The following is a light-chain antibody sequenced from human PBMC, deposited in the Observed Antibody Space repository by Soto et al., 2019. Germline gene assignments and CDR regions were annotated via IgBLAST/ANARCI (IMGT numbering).Light chain of an antibody. CDR1: SSNIGAGYD. CDR2: DNN. J-gene: IGLJ2*01. V-gene: IGLV1-40*01. CDR3: QSFDTSLSGFVV. Sequence: QSVLTQPPSVSGAPGQRVTLSCAGSSSNIGAGYDVHWYQQLPGTAPKLLIYDNNNRPSGVPDRFSGSKSGTLASLAITGLQAEDEAESFCQSFDTSLSGFVVFGGGTKLTVL.